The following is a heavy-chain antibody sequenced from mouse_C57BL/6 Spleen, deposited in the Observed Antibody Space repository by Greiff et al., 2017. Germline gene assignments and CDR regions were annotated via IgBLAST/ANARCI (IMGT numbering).Heavy chain of an antibody. V-gene: IGHV1-52*01. CDR3: ARYGYDEGWFAY. Sequence: VQLQQPGAELVRPGSSVKLSCKASGYTFTSYWMHWVKQRPIQGLEWIGNIDPSDSETHYNQKFKDKATLTVDKSSSTAYMQLSSLTSEDSAVYYCARYGYDEGWFAYWGQGTLVTVSA. CDR2: IDPSDSET. D-gene: IGHD2-2*01. CDR1: GYTFTSYW. J-gene: IGHJ3*01.